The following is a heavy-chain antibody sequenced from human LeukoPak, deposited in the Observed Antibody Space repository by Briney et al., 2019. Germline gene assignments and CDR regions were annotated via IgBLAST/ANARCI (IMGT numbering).Heavy chain of an antibody. V-gene: IGHV1-69*05. D-gene: IGHD3-3*01. CDR1: GGTFSNYA. CDR2: IIPIFGTA. Sequence: GASVKVSCKASGGTFSNYAISWVRQAPGRGLEWMGGIIPIFGTANYAQKFQGRVTITTDESTSTAYMELSSLRSEDTAVYYCAGYTYYDFWSGYSFDYWGQGTLVTVSS. J-gene: IGHJ4*02. CDR3: AGYTYYDFWSGYSFDY.